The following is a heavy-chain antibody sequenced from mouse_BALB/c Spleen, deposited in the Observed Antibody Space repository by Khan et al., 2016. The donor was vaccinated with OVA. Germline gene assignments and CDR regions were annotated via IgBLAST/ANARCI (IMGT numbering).Heavy chain of an antibody. CDR3: TRHNYGPCSY. D-gene: IGHD1-1*01. J-gene: IGHJ3*01. CDR1: GFTFSTYA. Sequence: EVELVESGGDFVKPGGSLKLSCSASGFTFSTYAMSWVRQTPEKRLEWVATISSGGDYIYYPDSVKGRFTISRDTAKNTLYLQMSSLRSEDTALYYCTRHNYGPCSYWGQGTLVTVSA. V-gene: IGHV5-9-3*01. CDR2: ISSGGDYI.